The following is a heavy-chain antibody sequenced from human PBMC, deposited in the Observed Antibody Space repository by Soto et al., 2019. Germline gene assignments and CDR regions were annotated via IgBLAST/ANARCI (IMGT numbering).Heavy chain of an antibody. D-gene: IGHD2-2*01. CDR2: IIPISETT. V-gene: IGHV1-69*19. J-gene: IGHJ6*02. Sequence: QVQLVQSGAEVKKPGSSVKVSCKASGGTFSSYAISWVRQAPGQGLEWMGGIIPISETTNYAQKFQGRVTITADESKSTAYMELSSLRSEGTAVYYCARSQVSSTSLEIYYYYYYGMDVWGQGTMVTVSS. CDR3: ARSQVSSTSLEIYYYYYYGMDV. CDR1: GGTFSSYA.